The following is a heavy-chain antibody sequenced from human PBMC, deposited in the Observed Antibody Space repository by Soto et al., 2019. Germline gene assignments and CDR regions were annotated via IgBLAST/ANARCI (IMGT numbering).Heavy chain of an antibody. CDR2: INPDTGGT. CDR3: AKEDLYSSSWLDP. CDR1: GYTFTGYY. V-gene: IGHV1-2*04. J-gene: IGHJ5*02. Sequence: GASVKVSCKASGYTFTGYYIHWVRQAPGQGPEWMGWINPDTGGTNYAQKFQGWVTMTRDTSVSTAYMELNRLRSDDTAVYYCAKEDLYSSSWLDPWGQGTLVTVS. D-gene: IGHD6-13*01.